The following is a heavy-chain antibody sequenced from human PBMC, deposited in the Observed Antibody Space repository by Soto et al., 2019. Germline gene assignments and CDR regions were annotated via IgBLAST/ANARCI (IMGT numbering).Heavy chain of an antibody. CDR3: AREVGAPSGWLDP. CDR2: ISASGGLK. J-gene: IGHJ5*02. CDR1: GFTFTNYA. Sequence: GGSLRLSCAASGFTFTNYAMTWVRQTPGKGLEWVSGISASGGLKYYADSVQGRFTVSRDNSKNILYLQMDNLRDEDTALYYCAREVGAPSGWLDPWGQGTQVTVYS. D-gene: IGHD1-26*01. V-gene: IGHV3-23*01.